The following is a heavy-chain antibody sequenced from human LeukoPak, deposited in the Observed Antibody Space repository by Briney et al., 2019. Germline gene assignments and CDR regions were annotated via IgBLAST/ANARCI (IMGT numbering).Heavy chain of an antibody. D-gene: IGHD3-22*01. J-gene: IGHJ4*02. CDR3: ARLSAYYDSSGYIAY. Sequence: GESLKISCKGSGYRFTSYWIGWVGQMPGKGLEWMGIIYPGVSGTRYSPSFQGHVTISADKSISTAYLQWSSLKASDTAMYYCARLSAYYDSSGYIAYWGQGTLVTVSS. CDR1: GYRFTSYW. V-gene: IGHV5-51*01. CDR2: IYPGVSGT.